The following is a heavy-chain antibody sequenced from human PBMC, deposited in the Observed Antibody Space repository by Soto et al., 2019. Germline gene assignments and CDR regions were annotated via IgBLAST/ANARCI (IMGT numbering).Heavy chain of an antibody. J-gene: IGHJ6*02. Sequence: QVQLVQSGAEVKKPGSSVKVSCKASGGTFSSYAISWVRQAPGQGLEWMGGIIPISGTANYALKFQGRVTFTADESTSTVYMELSSLRSEDTAVYFCARSQGSSTSLEIYYYYYYGMDVWGQGTTVTVSS. CDR2: IIPISGTA. V-gene: IGHV1-69*01. D-gene: IGHD2-2*01. CDR3: ARSQGSSTSLEIYYYYYYGMDV. CDR1: GGTFSSYA.